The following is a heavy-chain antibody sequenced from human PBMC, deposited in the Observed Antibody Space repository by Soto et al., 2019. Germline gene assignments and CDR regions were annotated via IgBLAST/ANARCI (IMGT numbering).Heavy chain of an antibody. CDR2: IYYSGST. CDR3: ARHYYDSSGYYPYYFDY. J-gene: IGHJ4*02. Sequence: SETLSLTCTVSGGSISSYYWSWIRQPPGKRLEWIGSIYYSGSTYYNPSLKSRVTISVDTSKNQFSLKLSSVTAADTAVYYCARHYYDSSGYYPYYFDYWGQGNLVTVSS. V-gene: IGHV4-59*05. CDR1: GGSISSYY. D-gene: IGHD3-22*01.